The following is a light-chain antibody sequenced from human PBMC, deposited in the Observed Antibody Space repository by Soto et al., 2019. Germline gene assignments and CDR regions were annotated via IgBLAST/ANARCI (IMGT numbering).Light chain of an antibody. CDR1: GSNLGAAYD. J-gene: IGLJ1*01. CDR3: AAWDDSLNGFYV. Sequence: QSVLTQPPSVSGAPGQRVTISCTGTGSNLGAAYDVHWYRQLPGTAPELLIYSNNHRPSGVPDRFSGSKSGTSASLAISGLQSEDEADYYCAAWDDSLNGFYVFGTGTKLTVL. V-gene: IGLV1-40*01. CDR2: SNN.